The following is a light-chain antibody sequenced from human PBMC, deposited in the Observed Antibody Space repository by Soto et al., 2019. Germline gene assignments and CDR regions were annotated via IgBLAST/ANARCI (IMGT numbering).Light chain of an antibody. CDR2: TNN. CDR1: SSNIGTNT. V-gene: IGLV1-44*01. Sequence: QAVVTQPPSASGTPGQRVTISCSGSSSNIGTNTVIWYQQLPGTAPKLLIYTNNQRPSGVPDRFSGSKSGTSASLAISGLQSEDEADYYCAAWDDSLIAVVFGGGTKLTVL. CDR3: AAWDDSLIAVV. J-gene: IGLJ2*01.